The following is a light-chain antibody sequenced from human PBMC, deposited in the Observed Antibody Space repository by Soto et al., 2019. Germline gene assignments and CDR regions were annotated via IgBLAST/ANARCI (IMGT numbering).Light chain of an antibody. CDR2: NGA. J-gene: IGKJ1*01. V-gene: IGKV1-5*03. Sequence: DIQMTQSPSTLSASVGDRVTITCRASQSISSWLAWCQQQPGKAPNLLIYNGASFDSGVPSRFSGSGSGTEIALTLSSRQPDDFATYFYQQFNNYPWTFGQGTRVEIK. CDR1: QSISSW. CDR3: QQFNNYPWT.